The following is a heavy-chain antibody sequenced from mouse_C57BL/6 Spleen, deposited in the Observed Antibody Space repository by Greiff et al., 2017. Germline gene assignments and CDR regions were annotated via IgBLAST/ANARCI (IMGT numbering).Heavy chain of an antibody. Sequence: QVQLQQSGAELVKPGASVKMSCKASGYTFTSYWITWVKQRPGQGLEWIGDIYPGSGSTNYNEKFKSKATLTVDTSSSTAYMQLSSLTSEDSAVYYCARSGLGRSLDYWGQGTTLTVSS. V-gene: IGHV1-55*01. CDR2: IYPGSGST. D-gene: IGHD4-1*01. CDR3: ARSGLGRSLDY. J-gene: IGHJ2*01. CDR1: GYTFTSYW.